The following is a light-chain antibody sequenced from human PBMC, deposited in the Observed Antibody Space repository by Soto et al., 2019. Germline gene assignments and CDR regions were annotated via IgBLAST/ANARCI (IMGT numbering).Light chain of an antibody. CDR2: GAS. Sequence: EIVLTQSPGTLSLSPGDRATLSCRASQSVSTNYLAWYQQKLGQAPMLLIYGASSRATGIPDRFSGNGSGTDCTLTISRLEPEDFAVYYCHQYVSTPFTFGPGTKVDIK. CDR1: QSVSTNY. V-gene: IGKV3-20*01. J-gene: IGKJ3*01. CDR3: HQYVSTPFT.